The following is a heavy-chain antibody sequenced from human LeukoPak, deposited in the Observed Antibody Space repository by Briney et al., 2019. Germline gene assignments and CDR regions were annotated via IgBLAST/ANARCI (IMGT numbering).Heavy chain of an antibody. Sequence: SETLSLTCAVYGGSFSGYYWSWIRQPPGKGLEWIGVINHSGSTNYTPSLKSRVTISVATSKNQFSLKLSSVTAADTAVYYCARQDATYFDYWGQGTLVTVSS. J-gene: IGHJ4*02. V-gene: IGHV4-34*01. D-gene: IGHD2-15*01. CDR2: INHSGST. CDR3: ARQDATYFDY. CDR1: GGSFSGYY.